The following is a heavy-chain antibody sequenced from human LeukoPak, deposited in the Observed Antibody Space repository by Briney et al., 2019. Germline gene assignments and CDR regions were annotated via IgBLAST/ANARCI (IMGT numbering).Heavy chain of an antibody. V-gene: IGHV4-39*01. CDR1: GGSITSSSYY. CDR3: GRQAVKIFGQQSAPLDY. D-gene: IGHD3/OR15-3a*01. J-gene: IGHJ4*01. Sequence: KPSETLSLTCTVSGGSITSSSYYWGWIRQPPGKGLEWIGTIYYSGSTHYNPSLKSRFDISIDTPKNQFSLRLSSVTAGDAAAYYCGRQAVKIFGQQSAPLDYWGQGTLVTVSS. CDR2: IYYSGST.